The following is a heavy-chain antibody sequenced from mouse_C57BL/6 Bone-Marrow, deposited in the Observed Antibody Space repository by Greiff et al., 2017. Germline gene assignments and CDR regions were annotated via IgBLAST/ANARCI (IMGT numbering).Heavy chain of an antibody. CDR1: GYTFTTYP. J-gene: IGHJ2*01. Sequence: QVQLQQSGAELVKPGASVKMSCTASGYTFTTYPIEWIKQNHGKSLEWIGNFHPYNDDTKHNEKFKGKATLTVKKSSNTVYLELSRLTSDDSAVYYCARSSTFFYYFDYWGQGTTLTVSS. CDR2: FHPYNDDT. D-gene: IGHD5-1*01. CDR3: ARSSTFFYYFDY. V-gene: IGHV1-47*01.